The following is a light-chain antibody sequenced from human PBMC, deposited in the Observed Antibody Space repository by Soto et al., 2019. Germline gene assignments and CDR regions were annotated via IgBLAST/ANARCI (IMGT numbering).Light chain of an antibody. CDR2: DAT. Sequence: DIQMTQSPSILSASVGASVTITCRASQTIDSWVAWYQQKPGKAPKLLVYDATSLERGVPSRFSGSGSGTEFTLNISSLQPEDFATYYCQQYDISSGTFGQGTKVDIK. CDR1: QTIDSW. CDR3: QQYDISSGT. J-gene: IGKJ1*01. V-gene: IGKV1-5*01.